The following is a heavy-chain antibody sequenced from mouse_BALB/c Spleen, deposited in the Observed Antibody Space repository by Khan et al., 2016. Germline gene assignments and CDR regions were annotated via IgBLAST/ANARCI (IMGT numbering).Heavy chain of an antibody. Sequence: QVQLQQSGPQLVRPGASVKISCKASGYSFTSYWMHWVKQRPGQGLEWIGMIDPSDSETRLNQKFKDKATLTVDKSSSTAYMQLSSPTSEDSAVXCCARCGGAMDYWGQGTSVTVSA. CDR2: IDPSDSET. V-gene: IGHV1S126*01. CDR3: ARCGGAMDY. J-gene: IGHJ4*01. CDR1: GYSFTSYW.